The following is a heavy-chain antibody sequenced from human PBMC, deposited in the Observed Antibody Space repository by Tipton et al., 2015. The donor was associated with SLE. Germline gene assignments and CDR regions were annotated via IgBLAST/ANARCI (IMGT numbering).Heavy chain of an antibody. CDR3: ARGAPREKEYYYYYMDV. CDR1: GGSISGYY. CDR2: IYYSGST. Sequence: TLSLTCTVSGGSISGYYWSWIRQPPGKGLEWIGYIYYSGSTNYNPSLKSRVTISVDTSKNQFSLKLSSVTAADTAVYYCARGAPREKEYYYYYMDVWGKGTTVTVSS. V-gene: IGHV4-59*01. J-gene: IGHJ6*03.